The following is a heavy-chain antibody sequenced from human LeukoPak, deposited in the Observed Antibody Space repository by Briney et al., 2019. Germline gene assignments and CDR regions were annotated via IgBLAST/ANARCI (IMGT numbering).Heavy chain of an antibody. D-gene: IGHD3-10*02. J-gene: IGHJ4*02. CDR1: GYTLTELS. CDR3: ACSGSYYKSIDYFDY. V-gene: IGHV1-24*01. CDR2: FDPEDGET. Sequence: ASVKVSCKVSGYTLTELSMHWVRQALGKGLEWMGGFDPEDGETIYAQKFQGRVTMTEDTSTDTAYMELSSLRSEDTAVYYCACSGSYYKSIDYFDYWGQGTLVTVSS.